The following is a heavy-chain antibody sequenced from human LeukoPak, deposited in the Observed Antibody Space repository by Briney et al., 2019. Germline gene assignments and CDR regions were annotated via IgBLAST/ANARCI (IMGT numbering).Heavy chain of an antibody. CDR3: ARVDKVTEIWFGELFRHYYDY. Sequence: GASVKVSCKASGYTFTGYYMHWVRQAPGQGLEWMGWISAYNGNTNYAQKLQGRVTMTTDTSTSTAYMELRSLRSDDTAVYYCARVDKVTEIWFGELFRHYYDYWGQGTLVTVSS. V-gene: IGHV1-18*04. CDR2: ISAYNGNT. D-gene: IGHD3-10*01. CDR1: GYTFTGYY. J-gene: IGHJ4*02.